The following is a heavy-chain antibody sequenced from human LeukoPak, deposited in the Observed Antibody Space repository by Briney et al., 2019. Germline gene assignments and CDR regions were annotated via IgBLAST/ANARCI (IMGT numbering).Heavy chain of an antibody. CDR2: IKSKTDGGTT. Sequence: GGSLRLSCAASGFTFSNAWMSWVRQAPGKGLEWVDRIKSKTDGGTTDYAAPVKGRFTISRDNSKNTLYLQMNSLRAEDTAVYYCAKSGPYSGSYHDYWGQGTLVTVSS. D-gene: IGHD1-26*01. V-gene: IGHV3-15*01. CDR1: GFTFSNAW. CDR3: AKSGPYSGSYHDY. J-gene: IGHJ4*02.